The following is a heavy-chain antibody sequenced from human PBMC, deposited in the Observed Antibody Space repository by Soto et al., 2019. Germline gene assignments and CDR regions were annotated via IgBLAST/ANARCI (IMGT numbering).Heavy chain of an antibody. D-gene: IGHD6-19*01. Sequence: GGSLRLSCAASGFTFSSYGMHWVRQAPGKGLEWVAVISYDGSNKYYADSVKGRFTISRDNSKNTLYLQMNSLRAEDTAVYYCAKDGYSSGWYGRYGMDVWGQGTTVTVSS. J-gene: IGHJ6*02. CDR3: AKDGYSSGWYGRYGMDV. V-gene: IGHV3-30*18. CDR2: ISYDGSNK. CDR1: GFTFSSYG.